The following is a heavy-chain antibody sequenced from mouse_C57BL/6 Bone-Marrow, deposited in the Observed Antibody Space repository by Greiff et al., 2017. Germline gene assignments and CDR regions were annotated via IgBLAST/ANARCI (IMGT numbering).Heavy chain of an antibody. V-gene: IGHV1-15*01. CDR3: TRSGYYGSPWFAY. CDR1: GYTFTDYE. Sequence: QVQLKESGAELVKPGASVTLSCKASGYTFTDYEMHWVKQTPVHGLEWIAAIDPETGCTAYNQNFKGKAILTADKSSSTAYMELRSRKSEDSAVYYYTRSGYYGSPWFAYWGQGTLVTVSA. J-gene: IGHJ3*01. CDR2: IDPETGCT. D-gene: IGHD1-1*01.